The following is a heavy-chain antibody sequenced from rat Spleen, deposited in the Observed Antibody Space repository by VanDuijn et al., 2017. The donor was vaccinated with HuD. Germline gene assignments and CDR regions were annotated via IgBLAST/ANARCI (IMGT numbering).Heavy chain of an antibody. V-gene: IGHV5-7*01. CDR2: ISYDGSNT. J-gene: IGHJ2*01. D-gene: IGHD1-4*01. Sequence: EVQLVESGGGLVQPGRSLKLSCAASGFTFSDHNMAWVRQAPKKGLEWVATISYDGSNTYYRDSVKGRFTISRDYAKITLYLQMDSPRSEDTATYYCAREAGIPFHYFDYWGQGVMVTVSS. CDR1: GFTFSDHN. CDR3: AREAGIPFHYFDY.